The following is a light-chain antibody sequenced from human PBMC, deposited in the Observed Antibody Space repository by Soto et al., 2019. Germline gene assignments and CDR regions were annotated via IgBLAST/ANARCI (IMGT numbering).Light chain of an antibody. CDR2: GVS. CDR1: QAVISGY. CDR3: QQYGVPPFN. V-gene: IGKV3-20*01. Sequence: EVVLTQSPGALSLSPGEGATLSCRASQAVISGYLAWYQQNPGQAPRLLMYGVSSRPTRISDRFSGSGSGTEFTLTITRLEPEDFALYYCQQYGVPPFNFGQGTKLQIK. J-gene: IGKJ2*01.